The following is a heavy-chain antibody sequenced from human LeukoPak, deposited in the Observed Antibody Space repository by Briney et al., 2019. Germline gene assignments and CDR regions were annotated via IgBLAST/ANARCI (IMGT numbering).Heavy chain of an antibody. J-gene: IGHJ5*02. CDR2: IYYSGST. V-gene: IGHV4-59*01. Sequence: PSETLSLTCAVYGGSFSGYYWSWIRQAPGKGLEWIGYIYYSGSTNCNPSLKSRVTISVDTSKNQFSLKLRSVTAADTAVYYCARDKGDYGDYYWFDPWGQGTLVTVSS. D-gene: IGHD4-17*01. CDR3: ARDKGDYGDYYWFDP. CDR1: GGSFSGYY.